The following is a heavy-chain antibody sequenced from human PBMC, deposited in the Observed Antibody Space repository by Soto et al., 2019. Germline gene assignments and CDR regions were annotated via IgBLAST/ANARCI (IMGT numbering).Heavy chain of an antibody. D-gene: IGHD3-10*01. CDR1: GYTFTSAG. V-gene: IGHV1-18*01. J-gene: IGHJ4*02. Sequence: QVQLVQSGAEVKSPGTSVKVSCRTSGYTFTSAGINWVRQAPGQGLEWMGWISTYNGNTKYAQSVQGRVTMTTDTSTSTAYMELRSLTSDDTAVYYCARDLDGSGSYFTDYWGQGTLVT. CDR2: ISTYNGNT. CDR3: ARDLDGSGSYFTDY.